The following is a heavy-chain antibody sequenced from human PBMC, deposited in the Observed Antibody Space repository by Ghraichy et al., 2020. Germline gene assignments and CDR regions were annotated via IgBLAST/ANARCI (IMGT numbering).Heavy chain of an antibody. CDR3: ARGRRGGSYFYY. CDR2: INYSGAT. CDR1: GDSVSSSY. J-gene: IGHJ4*02. V-gene: IGHV4-59*02. Sequence: SETLSLTCSVSGDSVSSSYWSWIRQPPGKGLEWIGFINYSGATNYSPSLTSRVTMSLDTSKNQFSLNLTSVTAADTAVYYCARGRRGGSYFYYWGQGTLVTVSS. D-gene: IGHD1-26*01.